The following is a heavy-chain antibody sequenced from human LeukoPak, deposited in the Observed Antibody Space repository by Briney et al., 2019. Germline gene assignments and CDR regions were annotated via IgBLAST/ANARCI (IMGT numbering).Heavy chain of an antibody. CDR1: GFTFSSYS. J-gene: IGHJ4*02. V-gene: IGHV3-21*01. CDR3: ARGGNSGPYFDY. D-gene: IGHD4-23*01. Sequence: GGSLRLSCAASGFTFSSYSMNWVRQAPGKGLEWVSSISSSSSYIYYADSVKGRFTISRDNAKNSLYLQMNSLRAKDTAVYYCARGGNSGPYFDYWGQGTLVTVSS. CDR2: ISSSSSYI.